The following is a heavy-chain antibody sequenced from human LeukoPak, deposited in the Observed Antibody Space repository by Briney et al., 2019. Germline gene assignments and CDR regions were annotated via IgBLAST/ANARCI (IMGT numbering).Heavy chain of an antibody. CDR3: ARGVGYNYFVY. J-gene: IGHJ4*02. CDR1: GFIFTDYW. CDR2: ISGDGRGT. V-gene: IGHV3-74*01. Sequence: QPGGSMRLSCAASGFIFTDYWMHWVRQGPGKELVWVARISGDGRGTTYADSVKGRFTISRDNSKNALYLQMNSLRAEDTAVYFCARGVGYNYFVYWGQGALVTVSS. D-gene: IGHD5-24*01.